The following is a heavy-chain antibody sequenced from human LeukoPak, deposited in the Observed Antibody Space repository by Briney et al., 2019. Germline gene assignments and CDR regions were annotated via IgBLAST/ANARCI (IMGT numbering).Heavy chain of an antibody. CDR1: GFTLSRHG. CDR3: ARVFSWFGASYAFDI. V-gene: IGHV1-18*01. CDR2: VSAYNGNT. D-gene: IGHD3-10*01. J-gene: IGHJ3*02. Sequence: APVKVSCKASGFTLSRHGISWVGQGPGQRVEWVGWVSAYNGNTNYAQKLQGRVTMTTDTSTSTAYMELRSLRSDDTAVYYCARVFSWFGASYAFDIWGQGTMVTVSS.